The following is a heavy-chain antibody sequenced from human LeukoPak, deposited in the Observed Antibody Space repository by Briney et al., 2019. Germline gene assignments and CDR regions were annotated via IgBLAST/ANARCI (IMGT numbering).Heavy chain of an antibody. J-gene: IGHJ4*02. D-gene: IGHD3-22*01. CDR2: FDPEDGET. CDR3: ATDGDYYDSSGHYKR. Sequence: ASVKVSCKVSGYTLTELSMHWVRQAPGKGLEWMGGFDPEDGETMNAQKFQGRVTMTEDTSTDTAYMELSSLTSEDTAVYYCATDGDYYDSSGHYKRWGQGTLVTVPS. V-gene: IGHV1-24*01. CDR1: GYTLTELS.